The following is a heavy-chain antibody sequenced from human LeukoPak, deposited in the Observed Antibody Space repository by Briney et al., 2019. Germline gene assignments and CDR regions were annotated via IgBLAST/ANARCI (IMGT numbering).Heavy chain of an antibody. CDR2: INAGNGDT. Sequence: GTSVKVSCKASGYTFTSYAMHWVRQAPGQRLEWMGWINAGNGDTKYSQRFQGRVTITRDTSASTAYMELSSLRSEDTAVYYCARDPRSGFHDYWGQGTLVTVSS. CDR1: GYTFTSYA. J-gene: IGHJ4*02. V-gene: IGHV1-3*01. CDR3: ARDPRSGFHDY. D-gene: IGHD3-22*01.